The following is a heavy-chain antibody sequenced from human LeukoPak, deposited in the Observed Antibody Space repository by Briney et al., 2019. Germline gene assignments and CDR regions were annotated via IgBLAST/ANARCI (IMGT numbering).Heavy chain of an antibody. V-gene: IGHV4-4*07. CDR3: ATGESLDY. J-gene: IGHJ4*02. Sequence: KSSETLSPTCTVSGTSISSHYWSWIRQPAGKGLEWIGRLYTSGSTKYNPSLKSRVSMSVDTSKNEFSLKLSSVTAADTAVYFCATGESLDYWGQGTLVTVSS. D-gene: IGHD1-14*01. CDR2: LYTSGST. CDR1: GTSISSHY.